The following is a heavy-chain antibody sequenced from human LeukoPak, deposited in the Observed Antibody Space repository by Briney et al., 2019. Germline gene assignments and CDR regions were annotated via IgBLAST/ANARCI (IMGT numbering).Heavy chain of an antibody. CDR3: ARDAGSGSYSLLWFDP. D-gene: IGHD1-26*01. CDR1: GGSISSSSYY. V-gene: IGHV4-39*07. J-gene: IGHJ5*02. Sequence: SETLSLTCTVSGGSISSSSYYWGWIRQPPGKGLEWIGSIYYSGSTYYNPSLKSRVTISVDTSKNQFSLKLSSVTAADTAVYYCARDAGSGSYSLLWFDPWGQGTLVTVSS. CDR2: IYYSGST.